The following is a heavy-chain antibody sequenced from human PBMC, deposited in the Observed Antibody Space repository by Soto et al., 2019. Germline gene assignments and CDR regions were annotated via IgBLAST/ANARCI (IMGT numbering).Heavy chain of an antibody. J-gene: IGHJ5*02. CDR2: IEGSSEIT. V-gene: IGHV3-23*01. CDR1: GFMFSTTD. D-gene: IGHD3-10*01. CDR3: VKNSGWFNT. Sequence: PGGSLRLSCAASGFMFSTTDMSWVRQAPGKGLEWLTTIEGSSEITYYADSVKGRFTISRDNSKSTVYLQMDSLTADDTAVYFCVKNSGWFNTWGQGTPVTVSS.